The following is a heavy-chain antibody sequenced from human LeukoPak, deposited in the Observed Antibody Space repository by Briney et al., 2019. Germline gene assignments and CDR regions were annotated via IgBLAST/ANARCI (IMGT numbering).Heavy chain of an antibody. J-gene: IGHJ4*02. V-gene: IGHV3-30*03. CDR2: LYFDGHTK. CDR3: ARESVDSGSYYEDFSSYFDY. Sequence: GRSLRLSCAASGFLFNNYGFHWVRQAPGKGLEWVAVLYFDGHTKYYADSVKGRFTISRDNSKNTLYLQMNSLRAEDTAVYYCARESVDSGSYYEDFSSYFDYWGQGTLVTVSS. CDR1: GFLFNNYG. D-gene: IGHD1-26*01.